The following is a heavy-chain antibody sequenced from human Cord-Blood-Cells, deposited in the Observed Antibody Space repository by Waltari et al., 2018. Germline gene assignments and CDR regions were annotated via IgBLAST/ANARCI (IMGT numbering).Heavy chain of an antibody. CDR2: INAGNGNT. J-gene: IGHJ4*02. Sequence: QVQLVQSGAEVKKPGASVKVSCKASGYTFTSYAMHWVRQAPGQRLEWMGWINAGNGNTKYSQKFQGRVTITRDTSASTAYMELGSLRSEDTAVYYCASEVAAAGTGDYWGQGTLVTVSS. CDR1: GYTFTSYA. V-gene: IGHV1-3*01. D-gene: IGHD6-13*01. CDR3: ASEVAAAGTGDY.